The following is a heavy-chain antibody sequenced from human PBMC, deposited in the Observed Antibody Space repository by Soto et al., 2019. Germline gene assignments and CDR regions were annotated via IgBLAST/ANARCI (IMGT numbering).Heavy chain of an antibody. CDR2: IYPGDSDT. CDR1: GYIFTSYW. D-gene: IGHD6-19*01. V-gene: IGHV5-51*01. J-gene: IGHJ4*02. Sequence: GESLKISCQGSGYIFTSYWIGWVRQMPGKGLEWMGIIYPGDSDTRYSPSFQGHVTISADKSISTAYLQWSSLKASDTAMYYCARHSSYSSGWYSGLFWGQGTLVTVSS. CDR3: ARHSSYSSGWYSGLF.